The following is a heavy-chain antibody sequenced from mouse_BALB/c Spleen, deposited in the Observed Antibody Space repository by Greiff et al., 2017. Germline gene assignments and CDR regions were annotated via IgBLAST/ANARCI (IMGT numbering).Heavy chain of an antibody. CDR1: GFTFSSYT. CDR3: TRDIYYGNYYAMDY. D-gene: IGHD2-1*01. V-gene: IGHV5-6-4*01. CDR2: ISSGGSYT. Sequence: EVKLVESGGGLVKPGGSLKLSCAASGFTFSSYTMSWVRQTPEKRLEWVATISSGGSYTYYPDSVKGRFTISRDNAKNTLYLQMSSLKSEDTAMYYCTRDIYYGNYYAMDYWGQGTSVTVSS. J-gene: IGHJ4*01.